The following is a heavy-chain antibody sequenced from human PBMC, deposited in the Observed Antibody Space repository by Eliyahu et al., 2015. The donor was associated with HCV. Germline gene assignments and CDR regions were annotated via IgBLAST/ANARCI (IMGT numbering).Heavy chain of an antibody. CDR3: ARDRIVGAISGAFDI. D-gene: IGHD1-26*01. J-gene: IGHJ3*02. CDR1: GFTFSDYY. CDR2: ISSSSSYT. V-gene: IGHV3-11*05. Sequence: QVQLVESGGGLVKPGGSLRLSCAASGFTFSDYYMSWIRQAPGKGLEWVSYISSSSSYTNYADSVKGRFTISRDNAKNSLYLQMNSLRAEDTAVYYCARDRIVGAISGAFDIWGQGTMVTVSS.